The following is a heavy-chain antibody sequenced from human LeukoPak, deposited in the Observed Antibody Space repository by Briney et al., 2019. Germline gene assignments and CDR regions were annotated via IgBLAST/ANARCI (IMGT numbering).Heavy chain of an antibody. J-gene: IGHJ4*02. Sequence: GGSLRLSCAASGFTFSRYWMTWVRQAPGKGLEWVANIKQDGSEMYYVDSVKGRFTISRDNAKNSVYLQTNSLRAEDTALYYCARGGYESSAVWNNWGQGTLVTVSS. CDR2: IKQDGSEM. CDR1: GFTFSRYW. CDR3: ARGGYESSAVWNN. D-gene: IGHD3-22*01. V-gene: IGHV3-7*01.